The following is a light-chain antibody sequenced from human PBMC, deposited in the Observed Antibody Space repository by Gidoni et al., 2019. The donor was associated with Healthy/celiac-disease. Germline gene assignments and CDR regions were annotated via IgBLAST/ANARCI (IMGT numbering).Light chain of an antibody. CDR3: QQYYRYPRT. J-gene: IGKJ1*01. Sequence: AIRITQSPSSLSASTGDSVTITCRASQGLSSYLAWYQQKPGQAPKLLIYAASTLQSGVPSRFSGSGSGTDFTLTIRCLQSEDFATYYCQQYYRYPRTFXQXTKVEIK. V-gene: IGKV1-8*01. CDR2: AAS. CDR1: QGLSSY.